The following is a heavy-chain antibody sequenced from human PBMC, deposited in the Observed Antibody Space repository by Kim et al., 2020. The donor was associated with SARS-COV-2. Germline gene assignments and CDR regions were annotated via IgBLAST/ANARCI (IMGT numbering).Heavy chain of an antibody. V-gene: IGHV3-30*02. J-gene: IGHJ4*02. CDR3: AKGMRRGYSYGRDY. D-gene: IGHD5-18*01. Sequence: ADSVKGRFTLSGDNSKNTLYLQMNSLGAEDTAVYYCAKGMRRGYSYGRDYWGQGTLVTVSS.